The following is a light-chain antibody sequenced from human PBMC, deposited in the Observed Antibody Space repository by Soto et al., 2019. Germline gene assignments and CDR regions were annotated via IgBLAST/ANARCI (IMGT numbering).Light chain of an antibody. J-gene: IGKJ1*01. CDR2: AAS. Sequence: PMPPSPSTLSASVGVSVTITCRASQSISSWLAWYQQKPGKAPRLLIYAASSLQSGVPARFSGSGSGTDFTLTISSLQPEDFATYYCQQSYSTPPTFGQGTKVDI. CDR1: QSISSW. CDR3: QQSYSTPPT. V-gene: IGKV1-39*01.